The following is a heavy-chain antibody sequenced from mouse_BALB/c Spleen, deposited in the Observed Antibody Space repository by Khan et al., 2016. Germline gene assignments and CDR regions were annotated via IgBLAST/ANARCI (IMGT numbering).Heavy chain of an antibody. CDR3: AITGFAS. J-gene: IGHJ3*01. CDR1: GYTFTSYW. V-gene: IGHV1-7*01. D-gene: IGHD4-1*01. Sequence: QVQLQQSGAELAKPGASVKMSCKASGYTFTSYWMHWVKQRPGQGLEWIGYINPSTGYTEYNQKFKDKATLTADKSSSTAYMQLSSLTSEDSAVXYCAITGFASWGQGTLVTVSA. CDR2: INPSTGYT.